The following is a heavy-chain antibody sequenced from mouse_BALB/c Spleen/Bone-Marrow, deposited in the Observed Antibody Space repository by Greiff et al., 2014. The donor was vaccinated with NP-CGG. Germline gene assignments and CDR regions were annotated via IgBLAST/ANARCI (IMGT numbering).Heavy chain of an antibody. V-gene: IGHV1-20*02. Sequence: VQLQQSGPELVKPGASVKISCKASGYSFTGYFMNWVMQSHGKSLEWIGRINPYNGDTFYNQKFKDKAALTEDKSSSTAHMELRSLASEDSAVYYCTRVTTNWYFDVWGAGTTVAVSS. CDR3: TRVTTNWYFDV. CDR2: INPYNGDT. CDR1: GYSFTGYF. D-gene: IGHD1-1*01. J-gene: IGHJ1*01.